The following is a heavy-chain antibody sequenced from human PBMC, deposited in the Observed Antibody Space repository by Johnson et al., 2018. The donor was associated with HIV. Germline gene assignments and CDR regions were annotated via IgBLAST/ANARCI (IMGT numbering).Heavy chain of an antibody. J-gene: IGHJ3*02. CDR2: IRYDGSNK. Sequence: QVQLVESGGGLVKPGGSLRISCAASGFTFSDYYMSWIRQAPGKGLEWVAFIRYDGSNKYYADSVKGRFTISRDNSKNTLYLQMNSLRAEDTAVYYCAKDRIYRFTFLRPTDGFDIWGQGTMVTVSS. D-gene: IGHD1-14*01. V-gene: IGHV3-30*02. CDR3: AKDRIYRFTFLRPTDGFDI. CDR1: GFTFSDYY.